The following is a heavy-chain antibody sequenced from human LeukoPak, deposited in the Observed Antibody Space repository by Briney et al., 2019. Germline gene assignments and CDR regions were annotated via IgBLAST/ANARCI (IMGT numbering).Heavy chain of an antibody. D-gene: IGHD5-24*01. CDR2: INHSGSI. CDR3: ARSIDGYKSPEY. CDR1: DYSISGGYY. J-gene: IGHJ4*02. V-gene: IGHV4-38-2*01. Sequence: PSETLSLTCVVSDYSISGGYYWGWIRQPPGKGLEWIGEINHSGSIKYNPSLKSRVTISVDTSKNQFSLRLNSVTAADTAVYYCARSIDGYKSPEYWGQGTLVTVSS.